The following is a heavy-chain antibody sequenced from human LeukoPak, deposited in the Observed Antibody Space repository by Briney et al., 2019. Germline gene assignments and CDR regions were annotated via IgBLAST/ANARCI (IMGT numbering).Heavy chain of an antibody. CDR2: ISYDGRNK. D-gene: IGHD6-19*01. V-gene: IGHV3-30*18. J-gene: IGHJ4*02. Sequence: PGRSLRLSCAASGFPFSNHGMHWVRQAPGKGLYWVLVISYDGRNKYYADSVKGRFTISRDNSQNTLSLKMNSLRAEDTAVYYCVKDGDDSGWNYFDYWGQGTLVTVSS. CDR1: GFPFSNHG. CDR3: VKDGDDSGWNYFDY.